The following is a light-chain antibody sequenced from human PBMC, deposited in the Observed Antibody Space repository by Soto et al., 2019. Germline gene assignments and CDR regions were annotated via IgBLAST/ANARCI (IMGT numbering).Light chain of an antibody. V-gene: IGKV1-5*03. CDR3: QQYNSWPLT. CDR2: KAS. J-gene: IGKJ4*01. Sequence: DIQMTQSPSTLSASVGDRVTITCRASQSISSWLAWYQQKPGKAPKLLIYKASSLESGVPSRFSGSGSGTEFTLSISSLQSEDFAVYYCQQYNSWPLTFGGGTKVDI. CDR1: QSISSW.